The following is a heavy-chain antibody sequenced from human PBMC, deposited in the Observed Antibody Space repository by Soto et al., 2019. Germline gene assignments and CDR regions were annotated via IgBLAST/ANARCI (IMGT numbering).Heavy chain of an antibody. V-gene: IGHV4-61*03. Sequence: TSETLSLTCTVSGGSVSSGSYYWTWTRQPPGEGLEWIGYIHYSGSTSYNPSLKSRVTISVDTSKNHFSLKLSSVTAADTAVYYCARVVIYYDSSGYLDVWGQGTSVTVSS. J-gene: IGHJ6*02. CDR2: IHYSGST. CDR3: ARVVIYYDSSGYLDV. CDR1: GGSVSSGSYY. D-gene: IGHD3-22*01.